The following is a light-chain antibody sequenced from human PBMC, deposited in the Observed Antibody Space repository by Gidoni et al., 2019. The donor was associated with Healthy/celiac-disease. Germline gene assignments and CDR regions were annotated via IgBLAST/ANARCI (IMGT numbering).Light chain of an antibody. CDR1: QSISSY. V-gene: IGKV1-39*01. CDR2: AAS. CDR3: QQSYSTPPYT. Sequence: DIQMTQSPSSLSASVGARVTITCRARQSISSYLNWYQQKPGKAPKLLIYAASSLQSGVPSRFSGNGSGTDFTPTISSLQPEDFATYYCQQSYSTPPYTFGQGTKLEIK. J-gene: IGKJ2*01.